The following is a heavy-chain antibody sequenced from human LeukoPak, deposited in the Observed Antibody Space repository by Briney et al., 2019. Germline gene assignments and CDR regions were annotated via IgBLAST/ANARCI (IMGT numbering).Heavy chain of an antibody. J-gene: IGHJ5*02. V-gene: IGHV3-21*01. Sequence: GGSLRLSCAASGFTFSSYSMNWVRQAPGKGLAWVSSISSSSSYIYYADSVKGRFTISRDNAKNSLYLQMNSLRAEDTAVYYCARDITKALLWFGEFDPWGQGTLVTVSS. CDR1: GFTFSSYS. CDR3: ARDITKALLWFGEFDP. D-gene: IGHD3-10*01. CDR2: ISSSSSYI.